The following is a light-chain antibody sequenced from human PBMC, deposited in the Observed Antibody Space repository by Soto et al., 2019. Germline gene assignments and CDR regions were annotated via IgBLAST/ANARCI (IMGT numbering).Light chain of an antibody. CDR1: SSDVGGYIF. CDR3: SSYTNINTRACV. J-gene: IGLJ1*01. Sequence: QSVLTQPPSASGSPGQSVTISCTGTSSDVGGYIFVSWYQQHPGKAPKLMIYDVNKRPSGVPDRFSGSKSGNTASLTISGLQAEDEAEYYCSSYTNINTRACVFGTGTKVTVL. CDR2: DVN. V-gene: IGLV2-8*01.